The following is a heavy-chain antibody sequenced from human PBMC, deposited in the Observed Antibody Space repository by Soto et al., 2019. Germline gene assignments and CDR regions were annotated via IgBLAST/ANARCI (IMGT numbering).Heavy chain of an antibody. Sequence: PSETLSLTCPVSGCSIRSGGYYWSWIRQHPGKGLEWIGYIYYSGSTYYNPSLKSRVTISVDTSKNQFSLKLSSVTAADTAVYYCAREGRGYSYGTFDYWGQGTLVTVS. CDR1: GCSIRSGGYY. V-gene: IGHV4-31*03. J-gene: IGHJ4*02. CDR3: AREGRGYSYGTFDY. CDR2: IYYSGST. D-gene: IGHD5-18*01.